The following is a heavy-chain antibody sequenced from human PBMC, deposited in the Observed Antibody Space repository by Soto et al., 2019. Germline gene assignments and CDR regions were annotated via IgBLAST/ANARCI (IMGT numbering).Heavy chain of an antibody. V-gene: IGHV6-1*01. D-gene: IGHD1-1*01. CDR2: TYYRSNWYN. J-gene: IGHJ5*02. CDR3: ARTLPTSGVNWFDP. CDR1: GDSVSSNSAA. Sequence: PSQTLSLTCAISGDSVSSNSAAWDWIRQSPSRGLEWLGRTYYRSNWYNDYAVSVKSRITINPDTSKNQFSLQLNSVTPEDAAVYFCARTLPTSGVNWFDPWGQGTLVTVSS.